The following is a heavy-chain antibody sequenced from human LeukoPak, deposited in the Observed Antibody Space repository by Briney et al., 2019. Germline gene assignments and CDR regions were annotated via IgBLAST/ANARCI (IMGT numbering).Heavy chain of an antibody. CDR3: ARGRWGTSYYGMDV. D-gene: IGHD1-14*01. Sequence: ASVKVSCKASAYTFTNYDINWVRQATGQGLEWMGWMNPNSGNTGYAQQFLGRVTMTRNTSISTAYMELSRLRSEDTAVYYCARGRWGTSYYGMDVWGQGTTVSVSS. V-gene: IGHV1-8*01. CDR1: AYTFTNYD. CDR2: MNPNSGNT. J-gene: IGHJ6*02.